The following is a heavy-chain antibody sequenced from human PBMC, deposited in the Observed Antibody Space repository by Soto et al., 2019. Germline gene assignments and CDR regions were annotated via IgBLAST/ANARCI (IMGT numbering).Heavy chain of an antibody. D-gene: IGHD2-15*01. J-gene: IGHJ6*02. V-gene: IGHV5-10-1*01. Sequence: PGESLKISCKGSGYSFTSYWISWVRQMPGKGLEWMGRIDPSDSYTNYSPSFQGHVTISXXXXXXTXYXQXXXLKAXDTAMYYCARHLYRRGDYGMDVWGQGTTVTVSS. CDR2: IDPSDSYT. CDR1: GYSFTSYW. CDR3: ARHLYRRGDYGMDV.